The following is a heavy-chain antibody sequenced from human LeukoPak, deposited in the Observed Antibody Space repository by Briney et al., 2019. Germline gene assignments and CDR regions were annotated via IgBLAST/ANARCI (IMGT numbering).Heavy chain of an antibody. CDR1: GFSFSDAW. CDR3: TTDQLPLSYAYWSGYFRF. Sequence: GGSLRLSCAASGFSFSDAWMTGFRRAPGKGLEWVARFKSGPNGGTTDYAAPVTGRFTMSRDDSKNTLYLQIDSLKTEDTAEYYCTTDQLPLSYAYWSGYFRFWGQGTLVTVSS. J-gene: IGHJ4*02. D-gene: IGHD3/OR15-3a*01. V-gene: IGHV3-15*01. CDR2: FKSGPNGGTT.